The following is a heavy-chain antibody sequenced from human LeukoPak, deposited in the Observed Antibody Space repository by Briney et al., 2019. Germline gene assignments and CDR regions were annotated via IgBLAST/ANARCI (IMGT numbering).Heavy chain of an antibody. Sequence: PGGSLRLSCAASGFTFSSYAMHWVRQAPGKGLEWVAVISYDGSNKYYADSVKGRFTISRDNSKNTLYLQMNSLRAEDTAVYYCAGDGFPYYDILTGSGGWFDPWGQGTLVTVSS. J-gene: IGHJ5*02. CDR1: GFTFSSYA. D-gene: IGHD3-9*01. CDR2: ISYDGSNK. CDR3: AGDGFPYYDILTGSGGWFDP. V-gene: IGHV3-30*04.